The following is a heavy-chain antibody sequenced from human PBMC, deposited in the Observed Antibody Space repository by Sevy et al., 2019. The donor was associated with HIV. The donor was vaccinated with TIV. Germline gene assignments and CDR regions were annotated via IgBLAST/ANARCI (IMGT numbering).Heavy chain of an antibody. D-gene: IGHD2-15*01. CDR1: GFTFSDSW. CDR3: AGGGFLSGY. Sequence: GGSLRLSCAASGFTFSDSWMTWVRQGPGKGRGWVANINQAGSDKNDVDSMRGRFTISRDNAKNSLYLQMNGLRVEETAHYYCAGGGFLSGYWGQGSLVTVSS. V-gene: IGHV3-7*01. CDR2: INQAGSDK. J-gene: IGHJ4*02.